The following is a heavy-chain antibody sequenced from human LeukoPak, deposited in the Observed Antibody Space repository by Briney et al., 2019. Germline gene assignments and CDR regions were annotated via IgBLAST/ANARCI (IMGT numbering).Heavy chain of an antibody. J-gene: IGHJ4*02. CDR2: ISSSGSTI. V-gene: IGHV3-48*03. CDR3: AKEGLLWFGELSVPDY. D-gene: IGHD3-10*01. Sequence: GGSLRLSCAASGFTFSSYEMNWVRQAPGKGLEWVSYISSSGSTIYYADSVKGRLTIFRDNAKNSLYLQMNSLRAEDTAVYYCAKEGLLWFGELSVPDYWGQGTLVTVSS. CDR1: GFTFSSYE.